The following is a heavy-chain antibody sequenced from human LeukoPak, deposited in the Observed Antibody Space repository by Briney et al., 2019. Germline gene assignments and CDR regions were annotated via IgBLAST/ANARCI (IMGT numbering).Heavy chain of an antibody. D-gene: IGHD1-26*01. CDR3: ATELPRGLLSY. V-gene: IGHV1-24*01. Sequence: GASVKVSCKVSGYTPTELSMHWVRQAPGKGLEWMGGFDFEDGETTYAQKFQGRVTMTEDTPTDTAYMDLRSLRSEDTAVYYCATELPRGLLSYWGQGTLVTVSS. J-gene: IGHJ4*02. CDR1: GYTPTELS. CDR2: FDFEDGET.